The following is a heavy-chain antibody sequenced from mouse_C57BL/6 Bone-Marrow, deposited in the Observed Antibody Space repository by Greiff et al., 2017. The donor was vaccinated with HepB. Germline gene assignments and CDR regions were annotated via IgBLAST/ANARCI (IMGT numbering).Heavy chain of an antibody. Sequence: QVQLKESGAELAKPGASVKLSCKASGYTFTSYWMHWVKQRPGQGLEWIGYINPSSGYTKYNQKFKDKATLTADKSSSTAYMQLSSLTYEDSAVYYCARWYGNYAAWFAYWGQGTLVTVSA. CDR1: GYTFTSYW. V-gene: IGHV1-7*01. D-gene: IGHD2-10*02. J-gene: IGHJ3*01. CDR3: ARWYGNYAAWFAY. CDR2: INPSSGYT.